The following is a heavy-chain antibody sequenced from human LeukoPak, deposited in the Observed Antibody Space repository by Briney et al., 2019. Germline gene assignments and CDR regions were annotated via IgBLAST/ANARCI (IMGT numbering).Heavy chain of an antibody. CDR2: IYTSGST. D-gene: IGHD3-10*01. CDR3: ARSYYYGSGSYPNWFDP. V-gene: IGHV4-4*07. CDR1: GGSISSYY. J-gene: IGHJ5*02. Sequence: SETLSLTCTVPGGSISSYYWSWIRQPAGKGLEWIGRIYTSGSTNYNPSLKSRVTMSVDTSKNQFSLKLSSVTAADTAVYYCARSYYYGSGSYPNWFDPWGQGTPVTVSS.